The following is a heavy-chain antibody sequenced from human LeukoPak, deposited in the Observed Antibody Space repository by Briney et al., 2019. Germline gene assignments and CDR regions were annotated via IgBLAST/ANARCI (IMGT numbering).Heavy chain of an antibody. CDR3: ARDDCSSTSCYGVGSSWFDP. V-gene: IGHV4-31*03. Sequence: PSQTLSLTCTVSGGSISSGGYYWSWIRQHPGKGLEWIGYIYYSGSTYYNPSLKSRVTIPVDTSKNQFSLKLSSVTAADTAVYYCARDDCSSTSCYGVGSSWFDPWGQGTLVTVSS. CDR2: IYYSGST. D-gene: IGHD2-2*01. J-gene: IGHJ5*02. CDR1: GGSISSGGYY.